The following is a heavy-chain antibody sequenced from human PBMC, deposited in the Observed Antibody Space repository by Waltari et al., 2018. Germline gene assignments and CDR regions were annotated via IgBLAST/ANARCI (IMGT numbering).Heavy chain of an antibody. D-gene: IGHD2-21*01. CDR1: GGSISDSYY. CDR2: IFGNGATT. CDR3: ARERVYGGGFYFFDY. J-gene: IGHJ4*02. V-gene: IGHV4-59*12. Sequence: QVQLQESGPGLVKPSETLSLTCAVSGGSISDSYYWNWIRQPPGKGLEWIGNIFGNGATTPYSPSLKRRVTISKDTSKNQFFLRLNSVTAADTAVYYCARERVYGGGFYFFDYWGQGVLVTVSS.